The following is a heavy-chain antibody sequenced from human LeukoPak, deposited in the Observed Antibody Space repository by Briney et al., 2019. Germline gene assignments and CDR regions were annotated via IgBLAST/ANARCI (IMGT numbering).Heavy chain of an antibody. CDR3: ARTQGSILVFYGMDV. Sequence: SETLSLTCTVSGGSISSYYWSWIRQPPGKGLEWIGYIYSSGSTKYNPSLRSRVTIPVETSTNQFSLKLSSVITADTAVYYCARTQGSILVFYGMDVWGQGTTVTVSS. V-gene: IGHV4-59*01. J-gene: IGHJ6*02. CDR1: GGSISSYY. CDR2: IYSSGST. D-gene: IGHD3-3*01.